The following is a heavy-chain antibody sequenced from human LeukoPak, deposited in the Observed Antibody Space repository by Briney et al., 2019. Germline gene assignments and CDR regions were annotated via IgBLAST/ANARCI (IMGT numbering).Heavy chain of an antibody. CDR3: AKDDRIWGRFGELFGS. CDR1: GFTFSSYW. D-gene: IGHD3-10*01. J-gene: IGHJ5*01. Sequence: GGSLRLSCAASGFTFSSYWMSWVRQAPGKGLEWVANIKQDGSEKYYVDSVKGRFTISRDNAKNSLYLQMNSLRAEDTAVYYCAKDDRIWGRFGELFGSWGQGTLVTVSS. V-gene: IGHV3-7*03. CDR2: IKQDGSEK.